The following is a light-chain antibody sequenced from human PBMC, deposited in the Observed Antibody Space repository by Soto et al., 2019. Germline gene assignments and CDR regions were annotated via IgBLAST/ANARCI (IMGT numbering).Light chain of an antibody. V-gene: IGKV3-20*01. CDR1: QGVNSSY. Sequence: EIVLTQSPDTLYLSPGEGATLSCRASQGVNSSYLAWYQQKPGQAPRLLISGASDRATGVPARVSGSGSGTDFTLTIRRLEPEDFAVYYCQQYVNSPVTFGQGTKLQIK. CDR3: QQYVNSPVT. J-gene: IGKJ2*01. CDR2: GAS.